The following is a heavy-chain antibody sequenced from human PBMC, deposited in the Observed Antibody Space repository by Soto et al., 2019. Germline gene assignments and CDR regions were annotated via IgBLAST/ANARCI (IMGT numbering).Heavy chain of an antibody. CDR2: IVVGSGNT. Sequence: VCCKASGVTFTSSAMQWVRQARGQRLEWIGWIVVGSGNTNYAQKFQERVTITRDMSTSTAYMELSSLRSEDTAVYYCAAGIAVANIDYWGQGTLVTVSS. D-gene: IGHD6-19*01. J-gene: IGHJ4*02. CDR3: AAGIAVANIDY. CDR1: GVTFTSSA. V-gene: IGHV1-58*02.